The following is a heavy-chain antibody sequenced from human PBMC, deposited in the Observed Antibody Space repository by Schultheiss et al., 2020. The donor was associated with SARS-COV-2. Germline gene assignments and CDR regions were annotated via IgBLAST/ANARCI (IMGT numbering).Heavy chain of an antibody. D-gene: IGHD2-2*01. CDR3: AVGYCSSTSCSYYYYYGMDV. V-gene: IGHV1-3*01. CDR2: INAGNGNT. Sequence: ASVKVSCKASGYTFTSYAMHWVRQAPGQRLEWMGWINAGNGNTKYSQEFQGRVTITRDTSASTAYMELSRLRSDDTAVYYCAVGYCSSTSCSYYYYYGMDVWGQGTTVTVSS. J-gene: IGHJ6*02. CDR1: GYTFTSYA.